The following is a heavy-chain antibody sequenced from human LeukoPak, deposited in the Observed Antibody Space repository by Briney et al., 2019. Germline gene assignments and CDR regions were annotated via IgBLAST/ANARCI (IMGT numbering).Heavy chain of an antibody. J-gene: IGHJ4*02. CDR1: GFPFSTYY. Sequence: GGSLRLSCAVSGFPFSTYYMSWIRQAPGKGLEWISYISLNGYPLDYADSVKGRFTISRDNAKNSLYLDMNSLRAEDTAVYYCARKDFSSGSFNYWGQGTLVTVSS. V-gene: IGHV3-11*04. CDR3: ARKDFSSGSFNY. D-gene: IGHD3-22*01. CDR2: ISLNGYPL.